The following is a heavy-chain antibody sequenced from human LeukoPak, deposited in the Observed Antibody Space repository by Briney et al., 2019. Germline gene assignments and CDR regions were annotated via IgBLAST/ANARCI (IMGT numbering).Heavy chain of an antibody. V-gene: IGHV3-21*01. Sequence: GGSLRLSCAASGVTFSSYSMNCVRQAPGKGLEWVSSISSSSSYIYYADSVKGRFTISRDNAKNSLYLQMNSLRAEDTAVYYCARDWPTIAAAGTIPEYFQHWGQGTLVTVSS. CDR3: ARDWPTIAAAGTIPEYFQH. CDR2: ISSSSSYI. D-gene: IGHD6-13*01. J-gene: IGHJ1*01. CDR1: GVTFSSYS.